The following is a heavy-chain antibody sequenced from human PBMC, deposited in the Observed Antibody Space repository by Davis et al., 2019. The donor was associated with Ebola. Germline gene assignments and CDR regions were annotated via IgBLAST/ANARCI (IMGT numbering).Heavy chain of an antibody. CDR2: IRSKAYGGTT. CDR3: AKAYYGFWGGTGSGSFDY. Sequence: GESLKISCAASGFTFSSYWMNWVRQAPGKGLECVSFIRSKAYGGTTEYAASVKGRFTISRDNAKNSLYLQMNSLRAEDTALYYCAKAYYGFWGGTGSGSFDYWGQGTLVTVSS. CDR1: GFTFSSYW. J-gene: IGHJ4*02. D-gene: IGHD3-3*01. V-gene: IGHV3-71*01.